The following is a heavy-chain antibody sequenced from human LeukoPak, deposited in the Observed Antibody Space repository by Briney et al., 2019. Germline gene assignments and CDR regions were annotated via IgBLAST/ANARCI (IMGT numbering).Heavy chain of an antibody. CDR2: IKQDGSEK. CDR3: AKPTDY. D-gene: IGHD1-14*01. Sequence: GGSLRLSCVASGFTFNNYCMTWVRQAPGKGLEWVAKIKQDGSEKYYVDSVKDRFTISRDNAKNSLYLQMNRLRAEDTAVYYCAKPTDYWGQGTLVTVSS. CDR1: GFTFNNYC. V-gene: IGHV3-7*01. J-gene: IGHJ4*02.